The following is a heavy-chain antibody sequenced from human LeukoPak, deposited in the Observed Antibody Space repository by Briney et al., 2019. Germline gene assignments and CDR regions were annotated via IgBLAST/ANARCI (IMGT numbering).Heavy chain of an antibody. CDR3: VKDSPPRYSGSPPAY. CDR2: IYSGGNI. V-gene: IGHV3-53*01. D-gene: IGHD1-26*01. Sequence: GGSLRLSCAASGFTVSSTYMSWVRQAPGKGLEWVSVIYSGGNIYYIESVKGRFTISRDTSKNTLYLQMNSLRAEDTAVYYCVKDSPPRYSGSPPAYWGQGTLVTVSS. J-gene: IGHJ4*02. CDR1: GFTVSSTY.